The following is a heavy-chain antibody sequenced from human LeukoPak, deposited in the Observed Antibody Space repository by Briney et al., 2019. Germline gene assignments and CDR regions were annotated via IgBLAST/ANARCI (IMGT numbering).Heavy chain of an antibody. CDR3: ARDRNVRKLTAAAGRQNWFDP. D-gene: IGHD6-13*01. Sequence: GASVKVSFMASGYTFTGYYMHWVRQAPGQGLEWMGWINPNSGGTNYAQKFQGRVTMTRDTSISTAYMELSRLRSDDTAVYYCARDRNVRKLTAAAGRQNWFDPWGQGTLVTVSS. J-gene: IGHJ5*02. CDR2: INPNSGGT. V-gene: IGHV1-2*02. CDR1: GYTFTGYY.